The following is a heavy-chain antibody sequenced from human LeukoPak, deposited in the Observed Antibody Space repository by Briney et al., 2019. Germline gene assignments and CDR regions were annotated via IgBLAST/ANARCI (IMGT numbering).Heavy chain of an antibody. V-gene: IGHV1-2*02. CDR1: GYTFTGYY. CDR2: INPNSGGT. Sequence: ASVKVSCKASGYTFTGYYMHWVRQAPGQGLEWMGWINPNSGGTNYAQKFQGRVTMTRDTSISTAYMELSRLRSDDTAVYYCARGAVTTLSSYYYMDVWGKGTTVTISS. J-gene: IGHJ6*03. D-gene: IGHD4-17*01. CDR3: ARGAVTTLSSYYYMDV.